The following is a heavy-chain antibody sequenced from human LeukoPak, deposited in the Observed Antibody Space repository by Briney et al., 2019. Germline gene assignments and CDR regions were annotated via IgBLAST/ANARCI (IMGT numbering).Heavy chain of an antibody. CDR3: AKFLSGSYYPYYYYGMDV. V-gene: IGHV3-23*01. D-gene: IGHD3-10*01. Sequence: GGSLRLSCAASGFTFSSYAMSWVRQAPGKGLEWVSAISGSGGSTYYTDSVKGRFTISRDNSKNTLYLQMNSLRAEDTAVYYCAKFLSGSYYPYYYYGMDVWGKGTTVTVSS. CDR2: ISGSGGST. CDR1: GFTFSSYA. J-gene: IGHJ6*04.